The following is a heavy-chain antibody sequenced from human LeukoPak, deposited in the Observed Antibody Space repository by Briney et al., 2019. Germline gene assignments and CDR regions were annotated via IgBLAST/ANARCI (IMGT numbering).Heavy chain of an antibody. J-gene: IGHJ4*02. V-gene: IGHV1-46*01. D-gene: IGHD3-10*01. CDR2: INPSGGST. CDR1: RYTVTSYY. Sequence: ASVRVSCKASRYTVTSYYVHWVRQAPGPGLEWMGMINPSGGSTTYSQKFQGRITMTRGTSTSTVYMELSSLRSEDTAVYYCAIGQGTNIDYWGQGTLVTVSS. CDR3: AIGQGTNIDY.